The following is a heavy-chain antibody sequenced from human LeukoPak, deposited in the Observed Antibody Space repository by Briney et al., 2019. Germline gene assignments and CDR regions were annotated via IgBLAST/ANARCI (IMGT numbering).Heavy chain of an antibody. D-gene: IGHD6-19*01. CDR3: ARQRGSGCLDY. V-gene: IGHV3-7*01. Sequence: GGSLRLSCAASRFTLSNYWMSWVRQAPGKGLEWVANIKQDGSETYYVDSVKGRFTISRDNAKNSLSLQMNSLRAEDTAVYYCARQRGSGCLDYWGQGTLVTVPS. CDR2: IKQDGSET. J-gene: IGHJ4*02. CDR1: RFTLSNYW.